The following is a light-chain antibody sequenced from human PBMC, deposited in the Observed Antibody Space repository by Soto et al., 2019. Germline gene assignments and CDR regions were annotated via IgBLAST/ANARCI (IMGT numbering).Light chain of an antibody. J-gene: IGLJ2*01. CDR1: SSDVGSYNL. Sequence: QSALTQPASVSGSPGQSITISCTGTSSDVGSYNLVSWYQQHPGKAPKLMIYEGSKRPSGVSNRFSGSKSGNTASLTISGLQAEDEAVYYCCSYAGSSTYVVFGGGTKRTV. V-gene: IGLV2-23*01. CDR2: EGS. CDR3: CSYAGSSTYVV.